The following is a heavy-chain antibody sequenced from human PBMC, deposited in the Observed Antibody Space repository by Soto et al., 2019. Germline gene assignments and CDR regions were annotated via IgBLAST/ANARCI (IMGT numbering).Heavy chain of an antibody. CDR2: IYYSGST. D-gene: IGHD3-22*01. Sequence: SETLSLTCTVSGGSISSGDYYWSWIRQPPGKGLEGIGYIYYSGSTYYNPSLKSRVTISVDTSKNQFSLKLSSVTAADTAVYYCDRDGYYYDCSGYQHANFYYRSQRTPVPVSS. CDR3: DRDGYYYDCSGYQHANFYY. J-gene: IGHJ4*02. V-gene: IGHV4-30-4*01. CDR1: GGSISSGDYY.